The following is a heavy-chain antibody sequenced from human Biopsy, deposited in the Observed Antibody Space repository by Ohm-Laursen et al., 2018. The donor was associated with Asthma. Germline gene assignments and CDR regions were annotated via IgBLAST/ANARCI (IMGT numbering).Heavy chain of an antibody. V-gene: IGHV3-30*18. J-gene: IGHJ4*02. CDR2: ISYDGTNK. D-gene: IGHD1-26*01. CDR3: AKELFPGWELRRGPDS. CDR1: GFTFSDYD. Sequence: SLRLSCAASGFTFSDYDMHWVRQAPGKELEWVAVISYDGTNKDYADSVKGRFTFSRDNSQNTLSLEMNSLRPEDTAVYYCAKELFPGWELRRGPDSWGQGTLVTVSS.